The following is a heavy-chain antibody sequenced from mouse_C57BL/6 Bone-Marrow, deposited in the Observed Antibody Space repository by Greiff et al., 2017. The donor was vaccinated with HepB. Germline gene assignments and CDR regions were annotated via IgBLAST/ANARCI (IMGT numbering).Heavy chain of an antibody. CDR1: GFTFSSYA. CDR2: ISSGGDYI. D-gene: IGHD1-1*01. Sequence: EVHLVESGEGLVKPGGSLKLSCAASGFTFSSYAMSWVRQTPEKRLEWVAYISSGGDYIYYADTVKGRFTISRDNARNTLYLQMSSLKSEDTAMYYCTRGGSSYGYAMDYWGQGTSVTVSS. CDR3: TRGGSSYGYAMDY. V-gene: IGHV5-9-1*02. J-gene: IGHJ4*01.